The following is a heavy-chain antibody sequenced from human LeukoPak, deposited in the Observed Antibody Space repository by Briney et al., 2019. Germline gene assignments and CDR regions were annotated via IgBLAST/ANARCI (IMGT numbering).Heavy chain of an antibody. CDR1: GGSISSYY. V-gene: IGHV4-59*12. J-gene: IGHJ3*02. CDR3: ARPDLFDAFDI. CDR2: IYYSGST. Sequence: SETLSLTCTVSGGSISSYYWSWIRQPPGKGLEWIGYIYYSGSTNYNPSLKSRVTISVDTSKNQFSLKLSSVTAADTAVYYCARPDLFDAFDIWGQGTMVTVSS.